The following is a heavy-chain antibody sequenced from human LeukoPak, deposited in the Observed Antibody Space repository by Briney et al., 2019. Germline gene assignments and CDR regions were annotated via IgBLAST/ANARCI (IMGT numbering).Heavy chain of an antibody. J-gene: IGHJ4*02. CDR1: GFTFSSYA. CDR3: ARDRLGPSFCVSHFDL. Sequence: PGRSLRLSCAASGFTFSSYAMHWVRQAPGKGLEWVAVISYDGSNKYYADSVKGRFTISRDNAKNSLYLRMDSLRAEDTALYYCARDRLGPSFCVSHFDLWGQGTLVTVSS. D-gene: IGHD3-16*01. V-gene: IGHV3-30*04. CDR2: ISYDGSNK.